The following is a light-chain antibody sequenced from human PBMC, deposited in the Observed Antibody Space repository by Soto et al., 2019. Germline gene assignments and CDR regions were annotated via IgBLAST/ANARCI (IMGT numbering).Light chain of an antibody. Sequence: QSVLTQPPSASGSPGQSVTISCTGTSSDVGGYNYVSWYQQHPGKAPKLMIYEVSRRPSGVPDRFSGSKSGNTASLTISGLQAEDEADYYCCSWAGSNTFYFFGTGTKVTVL. J-gene: IGLJ1*01. CDR1: SSDVGGYNY. CDR2: EVS. CDR3: CSWAGSNTFYF. V-gene: IGLV2-8*01.